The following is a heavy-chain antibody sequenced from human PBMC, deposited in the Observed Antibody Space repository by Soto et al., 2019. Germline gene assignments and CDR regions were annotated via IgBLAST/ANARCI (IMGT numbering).Heavy chain of an antibody. J-gene: IGHJ4*02. V-gene: IGHV4-38-2*02. D-gene: IGHD3-22*01. CDR3: ARDYYDSSGYYDIFDY. CDR2: IYHSGST. CDR1: GYSISSGYY. Sequence: PSETLSLTCAVSGYSISSGYYWGCIRQPPGKGLEWIGSIYHSGSTYYNPSLKSRVTISVDTSKNQFSLKLSSVTAADTAVYYCARDYYDSSGYYDIFDYWGQGTLVTVSS.